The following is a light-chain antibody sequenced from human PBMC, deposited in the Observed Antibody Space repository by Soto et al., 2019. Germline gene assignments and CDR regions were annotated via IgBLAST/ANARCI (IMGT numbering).Light chain of an antibody. CDR3: KSYAGSNTYV. V-gene: IGLV1-40*01. CDR1: NSNIGAGYD. Sequence: QSVLTQPPSVTGAPGQRVTISCTGTNSNIGAGYDVHWYQQFPGKAPKLLISAYTNRPSGIPDRFSGSKSGTSASLAITGLQAADEADYFCKSYAGSNTYVFGSGTKLTVL. CDR2: AYT. J-gene: IGLJ1*01.